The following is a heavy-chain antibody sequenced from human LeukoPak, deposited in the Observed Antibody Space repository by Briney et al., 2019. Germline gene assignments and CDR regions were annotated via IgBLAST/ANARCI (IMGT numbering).Heavy chain of an antibody. CDR1: GGSLSSGDYY. CDR2: IYYSGST. J-gene: IGHJ4*02. Sequence: SQTLSLTCTVSGGSLSSGDYYLSWIRPPPGKGLEWIGYIYYSGSTYYNPSLKSRVTISVDTSKNQFSLKLSSVTAADTAVYYCARSEYYYDSSGSRPLWYFDYWGQGTLVTVSS. V-gene: IGHV4-30-4*01. D-gene: IGHD3-22*01. CDR3: ARSEYYYDSSGSRPLWYFDY.